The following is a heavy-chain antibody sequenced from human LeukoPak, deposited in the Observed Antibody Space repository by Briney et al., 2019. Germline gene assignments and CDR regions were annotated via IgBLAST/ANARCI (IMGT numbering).Heavy chain of an antibody. D-gene: IGHD5-12*01. Sequence: ASVKVSCKASGYTFTSYYMHWVRQAPGQGLEWMGIINPSGGSTSYAQKFQGRVTMTRDMSTSAVYMELSSLRSEDTAVYYCAAVAGYSGYANYYYYYMDVWGKGTTVTISS. CDR2: INPSGGST. CDR1: GYTFTSYY. V-gene: IGHV1-46*01. CDR3: AAVAGYSGYANYYYYYMDV. J-gene: IGHJ6*03.